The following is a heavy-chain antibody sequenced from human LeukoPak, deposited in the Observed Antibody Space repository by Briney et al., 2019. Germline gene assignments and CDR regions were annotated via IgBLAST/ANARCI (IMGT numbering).Heavy chain of an antibody. CDR2: IRYDGGNK. V-gene: IGHV3-30*02. J-gene: IGHJ4*02. D-gene: IGHD3-3*01. Sequence: GGSLRLSCAASKFTFSTYGMHWVRQAPDKGLGWVAFIRYDGGNKYYADSVKGRFTISRDNFKKTLYLQMNSLRAEDTAVYYCAKAHYDFWSGLPDYWGQGTLVTVSS. CDR3: AKAHYDFWSGLPDY. CDR1: KFTFSTYG.